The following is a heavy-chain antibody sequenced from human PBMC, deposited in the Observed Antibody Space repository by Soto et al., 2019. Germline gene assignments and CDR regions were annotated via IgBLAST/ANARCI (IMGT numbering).Heavy chain of an antibody. CDR3: ARDRIIGTSYSDY. Sequence: SETLSLTCTVSSGSINSFYWAWMRQPAGKGLEWIGRIHSSGTTNYNPSLSSRVTMSVDPSKNQFSLRLTSVTAADTAVYYCARDRIIGTSYSDYWGQGILVTV. CDR2: IHSSGTT. CDR1: SGSINSFY. D-gene: IGHD1-7*01. J-gene: IGHJ4*02. V-gene: IGHV4-4*07.